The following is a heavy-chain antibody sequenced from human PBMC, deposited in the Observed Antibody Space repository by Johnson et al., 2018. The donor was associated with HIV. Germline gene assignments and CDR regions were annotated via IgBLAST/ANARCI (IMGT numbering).Heavy chain of an antibody. Sequence: QVQLVESGGGVVQPGRSLRPSCAASGFTFSSYAMHWVRQAPGKGLEWVALISWDGGSTYYADSVKGRFTISRDNSKNTLYLQMSSLRVEDTAVYCCAGVRIIYSCSSHAFDIWGQGTMVTVSS. CDR2: ISWDGGST. J-gene: IGHJ3*02. V-gene: IGHV3-30*04. CDR1: GFTFSSYA. D-gene: IGHD6-6*01. CDR3: AGVRIIYSCSSHAFDI.